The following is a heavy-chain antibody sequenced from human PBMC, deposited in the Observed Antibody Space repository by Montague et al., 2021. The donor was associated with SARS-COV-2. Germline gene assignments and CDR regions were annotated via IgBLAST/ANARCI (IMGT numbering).Heavy chain of an antibody. J-gene: IGHJ2*01. CDR3: ARDSSAVGRDWTFPYGGVQWLLDL. CDR1: GVSIMNYY. V-gene: IGHV4-59*01. Sequence: SETLSLTCTVSGVSIMNYYWSWIRQSPGKGLEWIGYIYFSGNTNYNPSLTSRVSISVDPSSNRVSLRLTSVTAADPAVYFCARDSSAVGRDWTFPYGGVQWLLDLWGRGSPVTVSS. CDR2: IYFSGNT. D-gene: IGHD6-19*01.